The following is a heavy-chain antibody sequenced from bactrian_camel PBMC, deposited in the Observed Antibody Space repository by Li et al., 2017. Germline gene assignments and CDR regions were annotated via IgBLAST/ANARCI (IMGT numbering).Heavy chain of an antibody. D-gene: IGHD1*01. CDR3: ATYETTIQAVGWRTGYNLRVRD. CDR1: GFTFGSFSSYC. CDR2: IASDGIT. V-gene: IGHV3S53*01. Sequence: HVQLVESGGGSVQAGGSLRLSCAASGFTFGSFSSYCMGWFRLDLAKEREGVAAIASDGITEYADSVKGRFTISRDNAKSTVYLQMSDLKPEDTAVYYCATYETTIQAVGWRTGYNLRVRDGGQGTQVTVS. J-gene: IGHJ4*01.